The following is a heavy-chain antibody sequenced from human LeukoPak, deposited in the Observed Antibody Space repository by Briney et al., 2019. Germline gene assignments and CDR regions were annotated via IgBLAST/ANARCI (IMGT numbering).Heavy chain of an antibody. CDR2: ISDHGKSR. J-gene: IGHJ1*01. CDR3: AKDRSCSSTGCFFSS. D-gene: IGHD2-2*01. Sequence: GGSLRLSCAASGFIFSNYEMNWVRQTPGKGLEWVSYISDHGKSRNYVDSVKGRFTISRDNSKNTLYLQMNTLRAEDTAVYYCAKDRSCSSTGCFFSSWGQGTLVTVSS. V-gene: IGHV3-23*01. CDR1: GFIFSNYE.